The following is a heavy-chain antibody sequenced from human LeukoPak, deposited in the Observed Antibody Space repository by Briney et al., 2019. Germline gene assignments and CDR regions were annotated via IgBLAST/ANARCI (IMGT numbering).Heavy chain of an antibody. J-gene: IGHJ6*03. V-gene: IGHV1-2*02. Sequence: GASVKVSCKASGYTFTGYYMHWVRQAPGQGLEWMGWINPNSGGTNYAQKFQGRVTMTRDTSISTAYMELSRLRSGDTAVYYCARGIQLTNYYYYYMDVWGKGTTVTISS. CDR1: GYTFTGYY. CDR2: INPNSGGT. CDR3: ARGIQLTNYYYYYMDV. D-gene: IGHD5-18*01.